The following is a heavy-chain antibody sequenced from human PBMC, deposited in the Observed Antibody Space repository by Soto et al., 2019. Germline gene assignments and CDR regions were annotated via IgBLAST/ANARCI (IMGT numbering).Heavy chain of an antibody. CDR2: INADGSDR. J-gene: IGHJ4*02. V-gene: IGHV3-43D*04. CDR3: VKAKFYFDSSPFDS. D-gene: IGHD1-26*01. Sequence: GGSLTLSCSTSGFTFEDYAVHWVRQSSRKGLEWVSFINADGSDRYYADSVKGRFTISRDNTKGSFYLQMDGLRLEDTAIYYCVKAKFYFDSSPFDSWGQGTLVTVSS. CDR1: GFTFEDYA.